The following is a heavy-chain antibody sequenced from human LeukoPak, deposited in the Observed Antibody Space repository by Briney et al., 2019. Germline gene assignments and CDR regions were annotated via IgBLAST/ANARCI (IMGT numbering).Heavy chain of an antibody. CDR2: ISGSGGST. V-gene: IGHV3-23*01. D-gene: IGHD2-2*01. Sequence: GVLRLSCAASGFTFSSYAMSWVRQAPGKGLEWVSAISGSGGSTYYADSVKGRFTISRDNSKNTLYLQMNSLRAEDTAVYYCAKDGAGVVVPAAIFFDYWGQGTLVTVSS. J-gene: IGHJ4*02. CDR3: AKDGAGVVVPAAIFFDY. CDR1: GFTFSSYA.